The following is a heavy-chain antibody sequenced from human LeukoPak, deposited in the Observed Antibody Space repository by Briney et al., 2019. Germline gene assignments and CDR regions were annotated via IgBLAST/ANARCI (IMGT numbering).Heavy chain of an antibody. CDR1: GFTFSNYW. J-gene: IGHJ4*02. Sequence: GGSLRLSCAASGFTFSNYWMHWVRQAPGKGLEWVSRINSDETSTNYADSVKGRFTISRDNAKNTLYLQMNSLRADDTAVYYCASRRSTSFDYWGQGTLVTVSS. CDR2: INSDETST. CDR3: ASRRSTSFDY. D-gene: IGHD5/OR15-5a*01. V-gene: IGHV3-74*01.